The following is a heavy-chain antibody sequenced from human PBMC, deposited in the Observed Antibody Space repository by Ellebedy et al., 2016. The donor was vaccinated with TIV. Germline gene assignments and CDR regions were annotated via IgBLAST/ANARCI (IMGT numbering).Heavy chain of an antibody. D-gene: IGHD3-16*01. CDR1: GGTFSNFA. V-gene: IGHV1-69*13. CDR2: IIHRFVSA. CDR3: ASWVYEVDY. Sequence: AASVKVSCKTSGGTFSNFAIIWVRQAPGQGLEWMGGIIHRFVSANHAQRFQGRVTLTADESTSTAYMELHSLRSEDTAVYYCASWVYEVDYWGQGTLVTVSS. J-gene: IGHJ4*02.